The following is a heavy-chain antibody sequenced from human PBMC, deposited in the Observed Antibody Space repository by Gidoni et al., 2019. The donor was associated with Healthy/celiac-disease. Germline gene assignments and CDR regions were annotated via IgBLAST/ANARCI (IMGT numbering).Heavy chain of an antibody. CDR3: ARGPNKDIVVVVAATVGAFDI. D-gene: IGHD2-15*01. J-gene: IGHJ3*02. V-gene: IGHV3-30-3*01. CDR1: GFTFRSYD. Sequence: QVQLVESGGGVVQPGRSLRLSCAASGFTFRSYDMHWARQAPGKGLGWVSVISYDGSNKYYADSVKVRFTISRDNSKNTLYLQMNSLRAEDTAVYYCARGPNKDIVVVVAATVGAFDIWGQGTMVTVSS. CDR2: ISYDGSNK.